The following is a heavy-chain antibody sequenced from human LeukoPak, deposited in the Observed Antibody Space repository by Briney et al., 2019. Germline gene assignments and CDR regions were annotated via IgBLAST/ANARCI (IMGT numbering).Heavy chain of an antibody. D-gene: IGHD6-13*01. Sequence: PSETLSLTCAVYGGSFSGYYWSWIRQPPGKGLEWIGYIYYSGSTNYNPSLKSRVTISVDTSKNQFSLKLSSVTAADTAVYYCARGVAAAGTWSGWGQGTLVTVSS. CDR2: IYYSGST. CDR1: GGSFSGYY. CDR3: ARGVAAAGTWSG. J-gene: IGHJ4*02. V-gene: IGHV4-59*01.